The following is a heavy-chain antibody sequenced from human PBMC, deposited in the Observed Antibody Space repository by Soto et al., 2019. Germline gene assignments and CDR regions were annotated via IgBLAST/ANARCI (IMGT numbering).Heavy chain of an antibody. CDR3: ARDTRGSYDY. V-gene: IGHV3-72*01. D-gene: IGHD1-26*01. Sequence: GGSLRLSCAASGFTFSDYYMDWVRQVPGKGLEWVGRTRNKANSYSPDYAPSVKGRFTISRHDLEDSMYLQMNSLKTEDTAVYYCARDTRGSYDYSGQGALVTVSS. CDR1: GFTFSDYY. CDR2: TRNKANSYSP. J-gene: IGHJ4*02.